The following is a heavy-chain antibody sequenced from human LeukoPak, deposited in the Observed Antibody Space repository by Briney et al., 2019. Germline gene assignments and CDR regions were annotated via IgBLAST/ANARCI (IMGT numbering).Heavy chain of an antibody. J-gene: IGHJ3*02. CDR3: ARIYGSGSYYSDAFDI. Sequence: LGESPKISCKGSGYSFTSYWIGWVRQMPGKGLEWMGIIYPGDSDTRYSPSFQGQVTISADKSISTAYLQWSSLKASDTAMYYCARIYGSGSYYSDAFDIWGQGTMVTVSS. CDR2: IYPGDSDT. CDR1: GYSFTSYW. D-gene: IGHD3-10*01. V-gene: IGHV5-51*01.